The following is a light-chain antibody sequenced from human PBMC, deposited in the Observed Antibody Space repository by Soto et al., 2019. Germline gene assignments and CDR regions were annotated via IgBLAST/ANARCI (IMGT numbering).Light chain of an antibody. CDR1: SSDVGAYNF. CDR3: SSYTTSSTLRYV. V-gene: IGLV2-14*03. Sequence: QSALTQPASVSGSPGQSITIFCTGTSSDVGAYNFVSWYQQHPGKAPKVMIYDVTNRPSGVSNRFSGSKSGNTASLTISGLQAEDEADYYSSSYTTSSTLRYVFGTGTKVTVL. J-gene: IGLJ1*01. CDR2: DVT.